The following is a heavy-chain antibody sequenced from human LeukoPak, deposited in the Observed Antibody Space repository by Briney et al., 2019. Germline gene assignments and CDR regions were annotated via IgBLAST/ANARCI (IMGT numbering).Heavy chain of an antibody. V-gene: IGHV4-30-4*01. J-gene: IGHJ4*02. CDR3: ARDRYGDFEDY. CDR1: GGSINTANYY. CDR2: ISYSGTP. Sequence: SETLSLTCNVSGGSINTANYYWPWLRQPPGTGLEWIGYISYSGTPYYNPSLNSRVTISLDTSKNQFSLILNYVTAADTAMYYCARDRYGDFEDYWGQGTLVTVSS. D-gene: IGHD4-17*01.